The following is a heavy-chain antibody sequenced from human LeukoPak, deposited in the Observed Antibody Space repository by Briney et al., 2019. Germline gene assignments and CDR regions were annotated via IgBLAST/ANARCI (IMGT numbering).Heavy chain of an antibody. D-gene: IGHD3-22*01. Sequence: ASVKVSCKASGYTFTNYGISWLRQAPGQGLEWMGWISAYNGNTNYSQKFQGRVTMTTDTSTSTAYMELRSLRSDDTAVFYCARVILFQNYYDSSGYYYWFDPWGQGTLVTVSS. V-gene: IGHV1-18*01. J-gene: IGHJ5*02. CDR2: ISAYNGNT. CDR3: ARVILFQNYYDSSGYYYWFDP. CDR1: GYTFTNYG.